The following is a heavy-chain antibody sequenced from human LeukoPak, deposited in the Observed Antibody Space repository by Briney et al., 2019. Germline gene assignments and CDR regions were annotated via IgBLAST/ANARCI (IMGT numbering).Heavy chain of an antibody. CDR1: GFTFSDYY. V-gene: IGHV3-11*04. D-gene: IGHD3-10*01. CDR3: ARCGDGLPCDFDY. CDR2: ISSISSTI. J-gene: IGHJ4*02. Sequence: GGSLRLSCVASGFTFSDYYMSWIRQAPGKGLEWVSPISSISSTIYYADSVKGRFTISRDNAKNSLYLQMNSLRPEDTAVYYCARCGDGLPCDFDYWGQGTLVTDSS.